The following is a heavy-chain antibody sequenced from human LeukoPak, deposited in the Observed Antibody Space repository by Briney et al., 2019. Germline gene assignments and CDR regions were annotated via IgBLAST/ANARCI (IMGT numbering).Heavy chain of an antibody. CDR2: ITTSDGNT. Sequence: GGSLRLSCAASGFTFSSYTMSWVRQAPGKGLEWVSPITTSDGNTYYADSVKGRFTVSRDNSKNTLLLQMDSLRAEDTAVYYCAKDGGLWVSAHWGDSWGRGTLVTVSS. CDR3: AKDGGLWVSAHWGDS. V-gene: IGHV3-23*01. J-gene: IGHJ4*02. D-gene: IGHD7-27*01. CDR1: GFTFSSYT.